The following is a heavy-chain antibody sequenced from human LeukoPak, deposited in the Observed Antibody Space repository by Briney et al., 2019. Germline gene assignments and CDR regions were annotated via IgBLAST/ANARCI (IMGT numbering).Heavy chain of an antibody. CDR3: ARDHTVTIDAFGI. D-gene: IGHD4-17*01. CDR1: GGTFSSYA. CDR2: IIPIFGTA. V-gene: IGHV1-69*13. Sequence: SVKVSCKASGGTFSSYAISWVRQAPGQGLEWMGGIIPIFGTANYAQKFQGRVTITADESTSTAYMELSSLRSEDTAVYYCARDHTVTIDAFGIWGQGTMVTVSS. J-gene: IGHJ3*02.